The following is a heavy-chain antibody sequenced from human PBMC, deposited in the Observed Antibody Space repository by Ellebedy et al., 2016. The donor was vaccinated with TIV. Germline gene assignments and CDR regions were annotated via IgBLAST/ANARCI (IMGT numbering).Heavy chain of an antibody. CDR3: ARENVEMAARYYYYGMDV. Sequence: GESLKISXAASGFTFSSYGMHWVRQAPGKGLEWVAVIWYDGSNKYYADSVKGRFTISRDNSKNTLYLQMNSLRAEDTAVYYCARENVEMAARYYYYGMDVWGQGTTVTVSS. CDR2: IWYDGSNK. CDR1: GFTFSSYG. J-gene: IGHJ6*02. V-gene: IGHV3-33*01. D-gene: IGHD5-24*01.